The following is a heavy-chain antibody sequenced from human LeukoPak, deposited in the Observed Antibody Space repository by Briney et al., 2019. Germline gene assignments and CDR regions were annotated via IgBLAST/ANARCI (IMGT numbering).Heavy chain of an antibody. V-gene: IGHV4-30-2*01. J-gene: IGHJ6*02. CDR2: IYHSGST. Sequence: SQTLSLTCAVSGGSIGSGGYSWSWIRQPPGKGLEWIGYIYHSGSTYYNPSLKSRVTISVDRSKNQFSLKLSSVTAADTAVYYCARVAEGYDILTGYYYYYGMDVWGQGTTVTVSS. CDR1: GGSIGSGGYS. D-gene: IGHD3-9*01. CDR3: ARVAEGYDILTGYYYYYGMDV.